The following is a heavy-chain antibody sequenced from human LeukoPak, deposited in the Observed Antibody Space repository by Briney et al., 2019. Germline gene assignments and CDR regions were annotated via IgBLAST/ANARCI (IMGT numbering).Heavy chain of an antibody. CDR1: GFTFSSYA. CDR3: ARDRGNPMITFGGPHAFDI. J-gene: IGHJ3*02. Sequence: PGRSLRLSCAASGFTFSSYAMHWVRQAPGKGLEWVAVISYDGSNKYYADSVKGRFTISRDNSKNTLYLQMNSLRAEDTAVYYCARDRGNPMITFGGPHAFDIWGQGTMVTVSS. V-gene: IGHV3-30*04. D-gene: IGHD3-16*01. CDR2: ISYDGSNK.